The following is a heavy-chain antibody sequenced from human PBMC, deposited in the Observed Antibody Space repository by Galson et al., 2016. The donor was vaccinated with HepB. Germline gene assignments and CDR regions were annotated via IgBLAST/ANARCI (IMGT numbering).Heavy chain of an antibody. D-gene: IGHD4-17*01. Sequence: SLRLSCAASGFTFSGYAMSWVRQAPGKALQWVSTISRSGDNTYYADSGKGLFIISRDNSKNTLWLRMNSLRAEDTGVYYCARTVTGDYWGQGALITVSS. CDR3: ARTVTGDY. CDR2: ISRSGDNT. V-gene: IGHV3-23*01. CDR1: GFTFSGYA. J-gene: IGHJ4*02.